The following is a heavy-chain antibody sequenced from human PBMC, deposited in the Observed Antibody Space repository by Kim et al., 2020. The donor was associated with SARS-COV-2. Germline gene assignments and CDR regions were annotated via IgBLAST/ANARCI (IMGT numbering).Heavy chain of an antibody. J-gene: IGHJ4*02. V-gene: IGHV3-15*01. D-gene: IGHD6-6*01. CDR2: IKSKTDGGTT. CDR1: GFTFSNAW. Sequence: GGSLRFSCAASGFTFSNAWMSWVRQAPGQGLEWVGRIKSKTDGGTTDYAALVKGRFTISRDDSKNTLYLQMNRLKTEDTAVYYCITDHVMYSRSSRLDYWSQGIQVTVST. CDR3: ITDHVMYSRSSRLDY.